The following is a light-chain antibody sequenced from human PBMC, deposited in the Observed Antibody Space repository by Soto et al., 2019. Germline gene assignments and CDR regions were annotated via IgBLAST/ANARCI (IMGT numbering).Light chain of an antibody. CDR3: QQSIINPHT. V-gene: IGKV3-15*01. CDR1: QSVSGY. Sequence: EIVMTQSPGTLSVFPGERVTLSCRASQSVSGYLDWFQQKPGQAPRLVLQRIFIRAIGVPSRFSGSGSGTDFTLTISSLQPEDFATYYCQQSIINPHTFGPGTKVDIK. CDR2: RIF. J-gene: IGKJ3*01.